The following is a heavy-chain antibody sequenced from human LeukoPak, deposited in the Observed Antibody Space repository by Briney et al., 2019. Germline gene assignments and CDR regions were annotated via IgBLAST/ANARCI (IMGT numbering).Heavy chain of an antibody. CDR3: ARGPRVVVPAAIPYYFDY. CDR1: GYTFTSYD. V-gene: IGHV1-8*01. J-gene: IGHJ4*02. Sequence: ASVKVSCKASGYTFTSYDINWVRQATGQGLEWMGWMNPNSGNTGYAQKFQGRVTMTRNTSISTAYMELSSLRSEDTAVYYCARGPRVVVPAAIPYYFDYWGQGTLVTVSS. D-gene: IGHD2-2*02. CDR2: MNPNSGNT.